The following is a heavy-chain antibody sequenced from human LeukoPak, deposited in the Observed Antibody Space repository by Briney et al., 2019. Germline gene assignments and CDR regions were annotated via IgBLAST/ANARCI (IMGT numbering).Heavy chain of an antibody. V-gene: IGHV4-34*01. CDR3: AKRKYCSSTSCYYFGY. CDR2: INHSGGT. J-gene: IGHJ4*02. D-gene: IGHD2-2*01. Sequence: SETLSLTCAVYGGSFSGYYWSWIRQPPGKGLEWIGEINHSGGTNYNPSLKSRVTISVDTPKNQFSLKLSSVTAADTAVYYCAKRKYCSSTSCYYFGYWGQGTLVTVSS. CDR1: GGSFSGYY.